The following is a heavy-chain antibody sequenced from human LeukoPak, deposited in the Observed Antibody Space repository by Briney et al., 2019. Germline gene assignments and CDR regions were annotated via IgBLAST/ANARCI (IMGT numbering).Heavy chain of an antibody. CDR1: GGSISSYY. CDR3: ARGGWYLDL. CDR2: IYYSGST. J-gene: IGHJ2*01. V-gene: IGHV4-59*01. Sequence: SETLSLTCTVSGGSISSYYWSWIRQPPGKGLEWIGYIYYSGSTNYNPSLKSRVSISVDTSKNQFSLRLSSVTAADTAVYYCARGGWYLDLWGRGTLVTVSS.